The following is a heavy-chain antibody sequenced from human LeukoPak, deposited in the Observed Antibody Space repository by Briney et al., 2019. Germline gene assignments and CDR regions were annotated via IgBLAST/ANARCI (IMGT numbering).Heavy chain of an antibody. D-gene: IGHD2-2*02. CDR2: INWNVGST. V-gene: IGHV3-20*04. Sequence: GGALRLSCAASGVTFVDDGMCWGRQAPGKGREWVSCINWNVGSTGYADSVKGRFTISRDNAKTSLYLQMNSLRAEDTALYYCARGYCSSTSCYTWFHDAFDIWGQGTMVTFSS. CDR3: ARGYCSSTSCYTWFHDAFDI. J-gene: IGHJ3*02. CDR1: GVTFVDDG.